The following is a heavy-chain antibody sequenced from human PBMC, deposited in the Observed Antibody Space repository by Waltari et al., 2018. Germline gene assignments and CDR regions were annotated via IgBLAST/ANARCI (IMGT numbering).Heavy chain of an antibody. J-gene: IGHJ4*02. D-gene: IGHD3-10*01. CDR3: ARGQMVQGVHFDY. Sequence: QVQLQQWGAGLLKPSETLSLTCAVYGGSFSGYYWSWIRQPPGKGLEWIGEINHSASTYYNPSLKRRVTISVDTSKNQFSLSLCSVTAADTSVYYCARGQMVQGVHFDYWGQGTLVTVSA. CDR1: GGSFSGYY. V-gene: IGHV4-34*01. CDR2: INHSAST.